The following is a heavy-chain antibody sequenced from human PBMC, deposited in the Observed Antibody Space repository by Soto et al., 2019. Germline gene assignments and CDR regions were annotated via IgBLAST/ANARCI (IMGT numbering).Heavy chain of an antibody. CDR1: GYTFTGYY. Sequence: ASVKVSCKASGYTFTGYYMHWVRQAPGQGLEWMGWINPNSGGTNYAQKFQGRVTMTRDTSISTAYMELGRLRSDDTAVYYCAREGGSSYYYYGMDVWGQGTTVTVSS. CDR3: AREGGSSYYYYGMDV. V-gene: IGHV1-2*02. J-gene: IGHJ6*02. D-gene: IGHD6-13*01. CDR2: INPNSGGT.